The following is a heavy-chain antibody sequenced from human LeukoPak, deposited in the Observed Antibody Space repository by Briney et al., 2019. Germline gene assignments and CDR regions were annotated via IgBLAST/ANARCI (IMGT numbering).Heavy chain of an antibody. V-gene: IGHV3-30*02. CDR3: VRVATMDYYYYSMDV. CDR1: GFTFSSYG. Sequence: PGGSLRLSCAASGFTFSSYGMHWVRQAPGKGLEWVAFIRYDGSNKYYADSVKGRLTISRDNSKNTLYLQMNSLRAEDTAVYYCVRVATMDYYYYSMDVWGQGTTVTVSS. D-gene: IGHD5-12*01. CDR2: IRYDGSNK. J-gene: IGHJ6*02.